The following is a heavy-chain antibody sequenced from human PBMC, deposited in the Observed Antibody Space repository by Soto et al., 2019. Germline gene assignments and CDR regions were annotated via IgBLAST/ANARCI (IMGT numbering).Heavy chain of an antibody. J-gene: IGHJ4*02. CDR2: IYPGDSYT. CDR3: ARRLYRSGLYYFDY. V-gene: IGHV5-51*01. CDR1: GYSFTSYW. Sequence: GESLKISCKGSGYSFTSYWIGWVRQMPVKGLEWMGIIYPGDSYTRYSPSFQGQVTISADKSISTAYLQWSSLKASDTAMYYCARRLYRSGLYYFDYWGQGTLVTVSS. D-gene: IGHD6-19*01.